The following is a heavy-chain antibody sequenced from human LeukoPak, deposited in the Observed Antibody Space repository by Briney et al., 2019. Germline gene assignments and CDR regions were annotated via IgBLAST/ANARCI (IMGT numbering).Heavy chain of an antibody. D-gene: IGHD2-15*01. J-gene: IGHJ3*02. CDR3: AKSLCSGGSCYSGAFDI. V-gene: IGHV3-30*18. Sequence: GGSLRLSCAASGFTFSSYGMHWVRQAPGKGLEWVAVISYDGSNKYYADSVKGRFTISRDNSKNALYLQMNSLRAEDTAVYYCAKSLCSGGSCYSGAFDIWGQGTMVTVSS. CDR1: GFTFSSYG. CDR2: ISYDGSNK.